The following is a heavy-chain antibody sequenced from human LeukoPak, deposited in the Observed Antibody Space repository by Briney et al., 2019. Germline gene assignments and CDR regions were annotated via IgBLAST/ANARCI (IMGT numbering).Heavy chain of an antibody. V-gene: IGHV4-59*01. CDR2: IYYSGST. J-gene: IGHJ3*02. CDR1: GGSISSYY. Sequence: PSETLSLTCTVSGGSISSYYWSWIRQPPGKGLEWIGYIYYSGSTNYNPSLKSRVTISVDTSKNQFSLRLSSVTAADTAVYYCAFWSGYPRGAFDIWGQGTMVTVS. D-gene: IGHD3-3*01. CDR3: AFWSGYPRGAFDI.